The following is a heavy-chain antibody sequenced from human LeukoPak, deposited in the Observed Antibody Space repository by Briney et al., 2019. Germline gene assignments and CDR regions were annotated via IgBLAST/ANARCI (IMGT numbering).Heavy chain of an antibody. V-gene: IGHV3-23*01. Sequence: PGGSLRLSCAASGFIFSNYAMSWVRQAPGKGLEWVSGISGSGGSTVYADSVKGRFTISRDNSKNIMYLQMNSLRAEDTAVYYCARERRSSGWYVDYWGQGTLVTVSS. J-gene: IGHJ4*02. CDR3: ARERRSSGWYVDY. CDR2: ISGSGGST. CDR1: GFIFSNYA. D-gene: IGHD6-19*01.